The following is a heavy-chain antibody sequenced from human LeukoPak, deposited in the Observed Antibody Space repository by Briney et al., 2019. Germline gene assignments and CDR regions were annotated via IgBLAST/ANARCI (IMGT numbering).Heavy chain of an antibody. CDR1: GFTFSSYG. CDR2: ISYDGSNK. CDR3: AKAKGGNLDY. D-gene: IGHD4-23*01. V-gene: IGHV3-30*18. J-gene: IGHJ4*02. Sequence: GGSLRLSCAASGFTFSSYGMHWVRQAPGKGLEWVAVISYDGSNKYYADSVKGRFTISRDNSKNTPYLQMNSLRAEDTAVYYCAKAKGGNLDYWGQGTLVTVSS.